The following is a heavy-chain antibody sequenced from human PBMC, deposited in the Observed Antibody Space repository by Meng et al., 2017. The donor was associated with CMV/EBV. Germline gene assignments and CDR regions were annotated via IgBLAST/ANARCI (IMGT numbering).Heavy chain of an antibody. CDR1: GGSISSSSYY. Sequence: GSLRLSCTVSGGSISSSSYYWGWIRQPPGKGLEWIGSIYYSGSTYYNPSLKSRVTISVDTSQNQFSLKLSSVTAADTAVYYCARNIVVVPAATNWFDPWGQGTLVTVSS. CDR3: ARNIVVVPAATNWFDP. D-gene: IGHD2-2*01. V-gene: IGHV4-39*07. CDR2: IYYSGST. J-gene: IGHJ5*02.